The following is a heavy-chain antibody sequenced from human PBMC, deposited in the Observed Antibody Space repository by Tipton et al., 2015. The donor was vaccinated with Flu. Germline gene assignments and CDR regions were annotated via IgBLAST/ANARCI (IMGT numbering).Heavy chain of an antibody. J-gene: IGHJ6*02. CDR1: GYTFTNYW. V-gene: IGHV5-51*03. Sequence: QLVQSGAEVKKSGESLKISCEGSGYTFTNYWIGWVRQMPGKGLEWMGIIYPGDSDTRYSPSFQGQVTISADKSINSAYLQWSSLKASDTAIYYCVRLYCSGGSCYSGYVYNYYNMDVWGQGTTVTVSS. D-gene: IGHD2-15*01. CDR3: VRLYCSGGSCYSGYVYNYYNMDV. CDR2: IYPGDSDT.